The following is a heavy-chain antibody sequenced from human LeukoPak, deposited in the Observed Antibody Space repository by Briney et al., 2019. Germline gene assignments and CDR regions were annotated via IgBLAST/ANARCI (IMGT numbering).Heavy chain of an antibody. D-gene: IGHD3-9*01. V-gene: IGHV4-59*01. Sequence: SETLSLTCTVSGGSISSYYGSWIRQPPGKGLEGSGYIYYSGSTNYTPSLKSRVTISVDTSKNHFSLKLSSVTAADTAVYYCARTTGSRAFDPWGQGTLVTVSS. CDR2: IYYSGST. CDR1: GGSISSYY. J-gene: IGHJ5*02. CDR3: ARTTGSRAFDP.